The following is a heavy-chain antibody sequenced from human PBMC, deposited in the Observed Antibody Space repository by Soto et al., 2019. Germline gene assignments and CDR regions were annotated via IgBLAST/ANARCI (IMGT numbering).Heavy chain of an antibody. CDR3: ARDPTWYNWNDVGGWFDP. CDR1: GGTFSSYA. D-gene: IGHD1-1*01. J-gene: IGHJ5*02. Sequence: SVNVSCKASGGTFSSYAISWVRKAPRQGLEWMGGIIPIFGTANYAQKFQGRVTITADESTSTAYMELSSLRSEDTAVYYCARDPTWYNWNDVGGWFDPWGQGTLVTVSS. V-gene: IGHV1-69*13. CDR2: IIPIFGTA.